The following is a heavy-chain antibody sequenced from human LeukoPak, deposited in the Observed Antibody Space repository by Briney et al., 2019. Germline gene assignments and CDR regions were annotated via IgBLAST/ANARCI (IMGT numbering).Heavy chain of an antibody. CDR3: AVAVAGTEGTFDY. V-gene: IGHV4-30-4*01. CDR2: IYYSGST. J-gene: IGHJ4*02. D-gene: IGHD6-19*01. CDR1: GGSISSADYY. Sequence: PSETLSLTCTVSGGSISSADYYWSWIRQPPGKGLEWIGNIYYSGSTYYIPSLKSRVTISLDTSMNQFSLKLTSVTAADTAVYYCAVAVAGTEGTFDYWGQGTLVTVSS.